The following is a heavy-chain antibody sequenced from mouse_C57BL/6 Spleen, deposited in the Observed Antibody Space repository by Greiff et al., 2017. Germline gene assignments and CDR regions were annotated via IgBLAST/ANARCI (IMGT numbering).Heavy chain of an antibody. J-gene: IGHJ1*03. CDR3: VSTTEDWYFDV. V-gene: IGHV5S21*01. CDR1: GFTFSSYA. Sequence: EVMLVESGEGLVKPGGSLKLSCAASGFTFSSYAMSWVRQTPEKRLEWVAYISSGGDYIDYADTVTGRFTISRDNARNTLYLQMSSLKSEDTAMYYSVSTTEDWYFDVWGTGTTVTVAS. CDR2: ISSGGDYI. D-gene: IGHD1-1*01.